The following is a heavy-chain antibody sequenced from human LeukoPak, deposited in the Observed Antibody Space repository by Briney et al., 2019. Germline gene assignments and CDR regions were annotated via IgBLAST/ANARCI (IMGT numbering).Heavy chain of an antibody. CDR3: AQRGYSGYALGENAFDI. J-gene: IGHJ3*02. V-gene: IGHV1-69*06. D-gene: IGHD5-12*01. Sequence: SVKVSCKASGGTFSSYAISWVRQAPGQGLEWMGGIIPIFGTANYAQKFRGRVTITADKSTSTAYMELSSLRSEDTAVYYCAQRGYSGYALGENAFDIWGQGTMVTVSS. CDR1: GGTFSSYA. CDR2: IIPIFGTA.